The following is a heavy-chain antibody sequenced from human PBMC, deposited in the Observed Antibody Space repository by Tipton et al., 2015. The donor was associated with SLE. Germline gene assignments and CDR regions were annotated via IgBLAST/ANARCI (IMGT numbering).Heavy chain of an antibody. CDR2: IKQDGSEK. D-gene: IGHD1-26*01. V-gene: IGHV3-7*03. CDR3: ARGGGSYGPR. CDR1: GFTVSSNY. J-gene: IGHJ4*02. Sequence: SLRLSCAASGFTVSSNYMSWVRQAPGKGLEWVANIKQDGSEKYYVDSVKGRFTISRDNAKNSLYLQMNSLRAEDTAVYYCARGGGSYGPRWGQGTLVTVSS.